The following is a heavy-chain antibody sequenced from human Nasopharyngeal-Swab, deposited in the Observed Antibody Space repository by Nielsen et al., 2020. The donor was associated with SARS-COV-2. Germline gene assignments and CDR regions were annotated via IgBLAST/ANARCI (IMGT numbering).Heavy chain of an antibody. J-gene: IGHJ3*02. Sequence: GASLKISCAASGFTFDDYAMHWVRQAPGNGLEWVSLISGDGGSTYYADSVKGRFTISRDNSKNSLYLQMNSPRTEDTALYYCAKVLTPVVTPDEDIWGQGTMVTVSS. CDR2: ISGDGGST. CDR1: GFTFDDYA. V-gene: IGHV3-43*02. CDR3: AKVLTPVVTPDEDI. D-gene: IGHD4-23*01.